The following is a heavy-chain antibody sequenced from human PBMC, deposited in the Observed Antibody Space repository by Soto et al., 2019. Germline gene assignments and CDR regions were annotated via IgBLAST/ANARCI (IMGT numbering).Heavy chain of an antibody. Sequence: EVQLVESGGGLVQPGGSLRLSCAASGFTFSSYSMNWVRQAPGKGLEWVSYISSSSSTIYYSESVKGRFTISRYNTKXXXXXXXXXXXXXXXXXXXXXXXXXSLTSFAPWVQGTLVTVSS. CDR3: XXXXXSLTSFAP. CDR2: ISSSSSTI. J-gene: IGHJ5*02. CDR1: GFTFSSYS. V-gene: IGHV3-48*01.